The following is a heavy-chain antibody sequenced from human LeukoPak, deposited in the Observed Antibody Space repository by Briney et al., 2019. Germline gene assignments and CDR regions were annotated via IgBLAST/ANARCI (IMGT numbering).Heavy chain of an antibody. D-gene: IGHD3-9*01. CDR2: ISNDGSNE. CDR3: ARAQISIISSGQYLDV. J-gene: IGHJ3*01. CDR1: GFSFREYP. V-gene: IGHV3-30-3*01. Sequence: PGKSLRLSCVASGFSFREYPIHWVRKAPGKGLEWVAVISNDGSNEYDAEFVKGRFTMSRDNSKNTVFLDMNNLRTEDTAVYYCARAQISIISSGQYLDVWGQGTLVTVSS.